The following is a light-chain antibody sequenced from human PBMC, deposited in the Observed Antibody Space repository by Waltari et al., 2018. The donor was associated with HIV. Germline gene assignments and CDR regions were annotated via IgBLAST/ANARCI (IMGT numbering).Light chain of an antibody. CDR2: DND. CDR3: ATWDSSLRTEV. CDR1: SSNIVSNY. J-gene: IGLJ3*02. Sequence: QSVLTQPPSVSAALGQKVTISCSGTSSNIVSNYVSWYQHFPGPAPKLIIYDNDKRPSGIPDRFSGAKSGSSATLGITGLLTGDEAIYYCATWDSSLRTEVFGGGTKLTVL. V-gene: IGLV1-51*01.